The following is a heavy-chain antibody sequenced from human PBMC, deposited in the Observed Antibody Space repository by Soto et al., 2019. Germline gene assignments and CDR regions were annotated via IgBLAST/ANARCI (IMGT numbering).Heavy chain of an antibody. CDR1: GFTFSGSA. D-gene: IGHD4-17*01. CDR3: TRVTVTSMSY. V-gene: IGHV3-73*01. J-gene: IGHJ4*02. CDR2: IRSKANSYAT. Sequence: AGPLRLSCAASGFTFSGSAMHWVRQASGKGLEWVGRIRSKANSYATAYAASVKGRFTISRDDSKNTAYLQMNSLKTEDTAVYYCTRVTVTSMSYGCKGTLVTAPQ.